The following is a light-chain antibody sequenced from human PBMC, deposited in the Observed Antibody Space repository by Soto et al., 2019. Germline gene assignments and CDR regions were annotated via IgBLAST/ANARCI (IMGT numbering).Light chain of an antibody. J-gene: IGKJ5*01. V-gene: IGKV3-15*01. CDR2: GAS. CDR3: HQRSIPIT. Sequence: EIVMTQSPATLSVSAGEGATLSCRASQSISSNLAWYQQKPGQAPRLLIYGASTRATGIPARFSGSGSGTEFTLTISSLQSEDFAIYYCHQRSIPITFGQGTRLEIK. CDR1: QSISSN.